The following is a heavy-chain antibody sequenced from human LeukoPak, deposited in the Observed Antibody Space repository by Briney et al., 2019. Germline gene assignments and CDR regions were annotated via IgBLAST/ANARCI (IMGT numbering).Heavy chain of an antibody. D-gene: IGHD5-12*01. Sequence: GGPLRLSCAASGFTFSSYWMRWVRQAPGRGLEWVANIKQDASETYYVDSVKGRFTISRDNAKNSLYLQMNSLRAEDTAVDYCARDYRGCRGPYYFDYWRQGNLVTVSS. J-gene: IGHJ4*02. CDR2: IKQDASET. CDR1: GFTFSSYW. V-gene: IGHV3-7*03. CDR3: ARDYRGCRGPYYFDY.